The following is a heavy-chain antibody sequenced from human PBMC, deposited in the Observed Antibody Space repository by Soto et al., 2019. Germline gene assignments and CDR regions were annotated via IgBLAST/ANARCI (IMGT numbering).Heavy chain of an antibody. CDR2: ISYDGSNK. V-gene: IGHV3-30*18. Sequence: GGSLRLSCAASGFTFSSYGMHWVRQAPGKGLEWVAVISYDGSNKYYADSVKGRFTISRDNSKNTLYLQMNSLRAEDTAVYYCAKDEERYNYGMDVWGQGTTVTVSS. CDR1: GFTFSSYG. D-gene: IGHD2-2*02. CDR3: AKDEERYNYGMDV. J-gene: IGHJ6*02.